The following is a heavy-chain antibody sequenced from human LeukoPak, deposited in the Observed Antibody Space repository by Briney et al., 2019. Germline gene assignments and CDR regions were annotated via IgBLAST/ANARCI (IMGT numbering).Heavy chain of an antibody. J-gene: IGHJ4*02. CDR2: ISGSGGST. CDR1: GFTFSSYA. D-gene: IGHD3-10*01. V-gene: IGHV3-23*01. CDR3: AKSPLLWFGESPYYFDY. Sequence: GGSLRLSCAASGFTFSSYAMSWVRQAPGKGLEWVSAISGSGGSTYYADSVKGRFTISRDNSKNTLYPQMNSLRAEDTAVYYCAKSPLLWFGESPYYFDYWGQGTLVTVSS.